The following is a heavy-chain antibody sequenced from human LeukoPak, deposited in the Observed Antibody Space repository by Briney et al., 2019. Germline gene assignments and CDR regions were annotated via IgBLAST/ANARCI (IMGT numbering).Heavy chain of an antibody. D-gene: IGHD3-22*01. CDR2: IKPDGSEK. CDR1: GFTFSSYW. V-gene: IGHV3-7*01. CDR3: ATAYYYATAD. J-gene: IGHJ4*02. Sequence: GGSLRLSCATSGFTFSSYWMSWVRQAPGKGPEWVANIKPDGSEKYYVDSVKGRFTISRDNAKNSLYLQMNSLRAEDTAVYYCATAYYYATADWGQGTLVTVSS.